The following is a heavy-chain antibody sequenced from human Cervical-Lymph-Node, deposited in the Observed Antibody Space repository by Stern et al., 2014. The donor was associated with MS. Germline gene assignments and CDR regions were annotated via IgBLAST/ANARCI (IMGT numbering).Heavy chain of an antibody. D-gene: IGHD3-16*01. J-gene: IGHJ4*02. CDR3: ARERDNSYAFDS. V-gene: IGHV1-69*01. CDR1: GGIFSTSV. CDR2: ISPMFGRA. Sequence: VQLVESGAEMRKPGSSVRVSCKASGGIFSTSVISWLGQAPGQGLEWMGGISPMFGRANYAQKFQGSVTITADESTSTVYMGLTSLRSEDTAVYYCARERDNSYAFDSWGQGTLVTVSS.